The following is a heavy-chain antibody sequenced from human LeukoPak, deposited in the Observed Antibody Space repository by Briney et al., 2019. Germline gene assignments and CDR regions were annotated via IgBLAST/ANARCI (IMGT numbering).Heavy chain of an antibody. Sequence: SETLSLTCTVSGGSISSYYWSWIRQPPGKGLEWIGYIYYSGSTNYNPSLKSRVTISVDTSKNQFSLKLSSVTAADTAVYYCARAPSFAVAAYYFDYWGQGTLVTVSS. CDR3: ARAPSFAVAAYYFDY. CDR1: GGSISSYY. J-gene: IGHJ4*02. D-gene: IGHD6-19*01. CDR2: IYYSGST. V-gene: IGHV4-59*01.